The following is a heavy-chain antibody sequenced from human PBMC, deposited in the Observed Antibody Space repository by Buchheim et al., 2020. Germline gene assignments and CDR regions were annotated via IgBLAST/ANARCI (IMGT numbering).Heavy chain of an antibody. D-gene: IGHD6-19*01. CDR1: GFTFSSYG. J-gene: IGHJ6*02. CDR2: IWYDGSNK. V-gene: IGHV3-33*01. Sequence: QVQLVESGGGVVQPGRSLRLSCAASGFTFSSYGMHWVRQAPGKGLEWVAVIWYDGSNKYYADSVKGRFTISRDNSKNTLSLQMNSLRAEDTAVYYCARDRLSGWVSYYYGMDVWGQGTT. CDR3: ARDRLSGWVSYYYGMDV.